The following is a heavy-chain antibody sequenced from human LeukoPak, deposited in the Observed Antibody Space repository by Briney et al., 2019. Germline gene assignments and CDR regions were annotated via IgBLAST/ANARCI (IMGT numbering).Heavy chain of an antibody. CDR2: INHSGST. Sequence: SETLSLTCAVYGGSFSGYYWSWIRQPPGQGLEWIGEINHSGSTNYNPSLKSRVTISVDTSKNQFSLKLRSVTAADTAVYYCARGGIAVAVRDYWGQGTLVTVSS. CDR1: GGSFSGYY. D-gene: IGHD6-19*01. CDR3: ARGGIAVAVRDY. V-gene: IGHV4-34*01. J-gene: IGHJ4*02.